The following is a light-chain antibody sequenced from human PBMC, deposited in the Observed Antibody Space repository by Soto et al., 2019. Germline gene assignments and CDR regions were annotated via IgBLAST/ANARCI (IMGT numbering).Light chain of an antibody. CDR3: QQYNNWPGT. V-gene: IGKV3-15*01. CDR2: GAS. J-gene: IGKJ1*01. Sequence: EIVMTRSPATLSVSPGERATLSCRASQRVSSNLAWYQLKPGQAPRLLIYGASTRATGIPARFSGSGSGTEFTLTISSLQSGDFAVYYCQQYNNWPGTFGQGTKVDIK. CDR1: QRVSSN.